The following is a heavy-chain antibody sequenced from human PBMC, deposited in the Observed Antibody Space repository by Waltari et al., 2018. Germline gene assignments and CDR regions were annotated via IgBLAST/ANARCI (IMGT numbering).Heavy chain of an antibody. D-gene: IGHD2-15*01. CDR3: ARDRGRGLYLDS. CDR2: VHRSGRT. Sequence: QLQLQQSGPGLVKPSESLSLTCAVSYDSMGERDFWSWVRQSPGKGLEWIGQVHRSGRTNYNPSLASRVTISVDTSNNQFSLKVHSPTAADTAIYYCARDRGRGLYLDSWGPGTLVTVSP. CDR1: YDSMGERDF. J-gene: IGHJ4*02. V-gene: IGHV4-4*02.